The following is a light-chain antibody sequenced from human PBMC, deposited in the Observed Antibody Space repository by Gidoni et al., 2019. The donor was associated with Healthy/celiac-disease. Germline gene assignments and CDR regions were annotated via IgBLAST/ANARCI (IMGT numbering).Light chain of an antibody. J-gene: IGLJ3*02. V-gene: IGLV2-23*01. CDR1: SSDVGSYNL. Sequence: QSALTQPASLSGSPGQSITISCTGTSSDVGSYNLVSWYQQHPGKAPKLMIYEGSKRPSGVSNRFSGSKSGNTASLTISGLQAEDDADYYCCSYADSSTWVFGGGTKLTVL. CDR2: EGS. CDR3: CSYADSSTWV.